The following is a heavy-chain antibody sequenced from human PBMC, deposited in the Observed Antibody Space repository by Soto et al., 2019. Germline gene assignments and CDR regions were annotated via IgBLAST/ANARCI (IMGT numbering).Heavy chain of an antibody. J-gene: IGHJ4*02. CDR2: ISFDGSDK. V-gene: IGHV3-30*18. CDR1: GFTVSSYG. D-gene: IGHD3-9*01. Sequence: HLGGSLRLACAASGFTVSSYGMHWVRQAAGKGLEWVAVISFDGSDKYYADSVKGRFTISRDNSKNTLYLQMNSLRAEDTAVYYCAKNIGILTGSPAYWGQGALVTVSS. CDR3: AKNIGILTGSPAY.